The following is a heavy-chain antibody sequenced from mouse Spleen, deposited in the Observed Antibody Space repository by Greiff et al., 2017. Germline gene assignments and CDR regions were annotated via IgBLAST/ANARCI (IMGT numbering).Heavy chain of an antibody. D-gene: IGHD1-1*01. J-gene: IGHJ2*01. Sequence: VQLQQSGPVLVKPGASVKMSCKASGYTFTDYYMNWVKQSHGKSLEWIGVINPYNGGTSYNQKFKGKATLTVDKSSSTAYMELNSLTSEDSAVYYCARSEIYYGDYWGQGTTLTVSS. V-gene: IGHV1-19*01. CDR3: ARSEIYYGDY. CDR2: INPYNGGT. CDR1: GYTFTDYY.